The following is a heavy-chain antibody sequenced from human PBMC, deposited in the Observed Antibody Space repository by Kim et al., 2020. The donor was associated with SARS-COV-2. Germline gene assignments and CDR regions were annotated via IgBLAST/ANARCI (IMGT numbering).Heavy chain of an antibody. CDR3: AKDPGSYSCWNP. V-gene: IGHV3-23*01. Sequence: GGSLRLSCAASGFTFSSFAMSWVRQAPGKGLEWVSAISYHGCGTYYADSVKGRFTISRDNSKNTLYLQMNFLRAEDTAVYYCAKDPGSYSCWNPSTHGTL. CDR1: GFTFSSFA. J-gene: IGHJ5*02. CDR2: ISYHGCGT. D-gene: IGHD6-19*01.